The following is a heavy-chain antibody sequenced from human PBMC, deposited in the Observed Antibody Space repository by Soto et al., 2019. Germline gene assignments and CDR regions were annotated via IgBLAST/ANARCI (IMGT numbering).Heavy chain of an antibody. Sequence: SVKVSCKASGGTFSSYAISWVRQAPGQGLEWMGGIIPIFGTANYAQKFQGRVTITADESTSTAYMELSSLRSEDTAVYYCASQTTVVTPRFDPWGQGTLVTSPQ. D-gene: IGHD4-17*01. J-gene: IGHJ5*02. CDR1: GGTFSSYA. CDR2: IIPIFGTA. V-gene: IGHV1-69*13. CDR3: ASQTTVVTPRFDP.